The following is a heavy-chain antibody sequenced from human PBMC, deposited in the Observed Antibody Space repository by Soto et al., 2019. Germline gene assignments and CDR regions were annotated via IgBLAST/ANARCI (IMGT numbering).Heavy chain of an antibody. J-gene: IGHJ4*02. CDR2: IWYDGSRK. D-gene: IGHD3-22*01. V-gene: IGHV3-33*01. Sequence: QVQLVESGGGVVQPGGSLRLSCAASGFTFSSYAMHWVRQAPGKGLEWMAVIWYDGSRKHDADSLKGRFTISRDNPRNTLYLEMNSLRVEDTAVYYCARGIHYYESHGYGPGAYWGQGTLVSVSS. CDR3: ARGIHYYESHGYGPGAY. CDR1: GFTFSSYA.